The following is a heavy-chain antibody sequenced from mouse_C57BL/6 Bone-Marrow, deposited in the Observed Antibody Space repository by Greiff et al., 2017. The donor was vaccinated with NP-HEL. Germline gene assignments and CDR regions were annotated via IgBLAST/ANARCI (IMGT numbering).Heavy chain of an antibody. CDR3: TRDRATGSWFAY. J-gene: IGHJ3*01. D-gene: IGHD4-1*02. CDR2: ISSGGDYI. CDR1: GFTFSSYA. Sequence: EVHLVESGEGLVKPGGSLKLSCAASGFTFSSYAMSWVRQTPEKRLEWVAYISSGGDYIYYADTVKGRFTISRDNARNTLYLQMSSLKSEDTAMYYCTRDRATGSWFAYWGQGTLVTVSA. V-gene: IGHV5-9-1*02.